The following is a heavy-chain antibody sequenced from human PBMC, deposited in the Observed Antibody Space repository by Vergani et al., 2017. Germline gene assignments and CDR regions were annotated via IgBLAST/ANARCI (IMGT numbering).Heavy chain of an antibody. V-gene: IGHV3-7*01. D-gene: IGHD6-13*01. Sequence: EVQLVESGGGLVQPGGSLRLSCAASGFTFSSYWMSWVRQAPGKGLEWVANIKQDGSEKYYVDSVKGRFTISRDNAKNSLYLQMNSLRAEDTAVYYCARELTYSSSWYNLGAFDIWGQGTMVTVSS. J-gene: IGHJ3*02. CDR2: IKQDGSEK. CDR3: ARELTYSSSWYNLGAFDI. CDR1: GFTFSSYW.